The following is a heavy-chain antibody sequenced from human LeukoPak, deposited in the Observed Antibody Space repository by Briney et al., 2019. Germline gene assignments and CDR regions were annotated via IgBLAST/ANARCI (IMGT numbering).Heavy chain of an antibody. J-gene: IGHJ6*02. CDR1: GFTFDDYA. CDR2: ISWNSGSI. CDR3: AKDRRQQLVYGMDV. Sequence: GGSLRLSCAASGFTFDDYAMHWVRQAPGKGLEWVSGISWNSGSIGYADSVKGRFTISRDNAKNSLYLQMNSLRAEDTALYYCAKDRRQQLVYGMDVWGQGTTVTVSS. V-gene: IGHV3-9*01. D-gene: IGHD6-13*01.